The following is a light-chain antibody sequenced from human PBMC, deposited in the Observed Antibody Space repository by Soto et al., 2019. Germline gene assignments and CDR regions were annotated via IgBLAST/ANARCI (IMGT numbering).Light chain of an antibody. CDR3: QTWGTGPFV. V-gene: IGLV4-69*01. CDR2: LNSDGSH. CDR1: SGHSSYA. J-gene: IGLJ1*01. Sequence: QPALTQSPSASASLGASVKLTCTLSSGHSSYAIAWHQQQPEKGPRYLMKLNSDGSHSKGDGIPDRFSGSSSGAERYLTISSLQSEDEADYYCQTWGTGPFVFGTGTKVTVL.